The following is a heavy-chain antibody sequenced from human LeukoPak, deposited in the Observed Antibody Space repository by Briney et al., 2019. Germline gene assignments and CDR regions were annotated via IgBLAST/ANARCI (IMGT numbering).Heavy chain of an antibody. CDR1: GFTFSSYW. J-gene: IGHJ6*03. Sequence: GGSLRLSCAASGFTFSSYWMSWVRQAPGKGLEWVSYISSSGSTIYYADSVRGRFTISRDNAKNSLYLQMNSLRAEDTAVYYCARDQKSSSWYVGYYYYYYMDVWGKGTTVTVSS. CDR2: ISSSGSTI. D-gene: IGHD6-13*01. CDR3: ARDQKSSSWYVGYYYYYYMDV. V-gene: IGHV3-48*04.